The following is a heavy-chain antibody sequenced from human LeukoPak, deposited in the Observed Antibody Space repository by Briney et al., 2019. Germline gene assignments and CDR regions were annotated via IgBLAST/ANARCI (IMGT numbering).Heavy chain of an antibody. CDR3: TTAAMRMDFDY. J-gene: IGHJ4*02. Sequence: GASVKVSCKASGGTFSSYAISWVRQAPGQGLEWMGGIIPIFGTANYAQKFQGRVTITTDESTSTPYMELSSLRSQDTAVYYCTTAAMRMDFDYWGQGTLVTVSS. CDR2: IIPIFGTA. V-gene: IGHV1-69*05. D-gene: IGHD2-2*01. CDR1: GGTFSSYA.